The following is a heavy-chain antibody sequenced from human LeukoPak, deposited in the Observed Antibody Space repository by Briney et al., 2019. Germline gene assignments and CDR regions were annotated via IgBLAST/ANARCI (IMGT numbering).Heavy chain of an antibody. CDR3: ARDQGDILTGYGFDL. CDR2: ILDNGGDT. D-gene: IGHD3-9*01. CDR1: GFTFRNYG. J-gene: IGHJ5*02. Sequence: GGSLRLSCAASGFTFRNYGMNWVRQAPGKGLQWVSGILDNGGDTFYADSVQGRFTISRDNSKNTLYLQMNSLRAEDTAVYYCARDQGDILTGYGFDLWGQGTLVTVSS. V-gene: IGHV3-23*01.